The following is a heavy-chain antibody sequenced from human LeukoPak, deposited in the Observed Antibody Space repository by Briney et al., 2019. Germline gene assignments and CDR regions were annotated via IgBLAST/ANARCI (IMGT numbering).Heavy chain of an antibody. Sequence: GGSLRLSCAASGFTFSSYAMSWVRQAPGKGLEWVSAISGSGGSTYYADSVKGRFTISRDNSKNTLYLQMNSLRAEDTVVYYCARDRGEYTAMAYYFDYWGQGTLVTVSS. V-gene: IGHV3-23*01. J-gene: IGHJ4*02. CDR1: GFTFSSYA. D-gene: IGHD5-18*01. CDR3: ARDRGEYTAMAYYFDY. CDR2: ISGSGGST.